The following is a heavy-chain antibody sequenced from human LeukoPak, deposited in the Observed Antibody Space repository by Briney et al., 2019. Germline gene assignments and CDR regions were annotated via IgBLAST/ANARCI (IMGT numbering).Heavy chain of an antibody. Sequence: GGSLRLSCAASGFTFSSYAMHWVRQAPGKGLEWVSGISWNSGSIGYADSVKGRFTISRDNAKNSLYLQMNSLRAEDMALYYCAKDMAPRPRGYYMDVWGKGTTVTVSS. D-gene: IGHD3-16*01. V-gene: IGHV3-9*03. CDR1: GFTFSSYA. CDR2: ISWNSGSI. CDR3: AKDMAPRPRGYYMDV. J-gene: IGHJ6*03.